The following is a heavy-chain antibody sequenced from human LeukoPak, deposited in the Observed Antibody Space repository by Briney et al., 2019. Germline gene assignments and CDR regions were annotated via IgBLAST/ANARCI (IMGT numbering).Heavy chain of an antibody. J-gene: IGHJ3*02. CDR1: GFTFSDHY. Sequence: GGSLRLSCAASGFTFSDHYMDWVRQAPGKGLEWVGRTRNKANSYTTEYAASVKGRFTISRDDSKNSLYLQMNSLKTEDTAVYYCARVSGYYGSGKAFDIWGQGTMVTVSS. D-gene: IGHD3-10*01. V-gene: IGHV3-72*01. CDR2: TRNKANSYTT. CDR3: ARVSGYYGSGKAFDI.